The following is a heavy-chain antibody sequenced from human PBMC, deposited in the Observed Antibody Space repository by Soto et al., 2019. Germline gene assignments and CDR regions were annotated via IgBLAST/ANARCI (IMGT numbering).Heavy chain of an antibody. Sequence: SETLSLTCTVSGGSISSYYWSWIRQPPGKGLEWIGYIYYSGSTNYNPSLKSRVTISVDTSKNQFSLKLSSVTAADTAVYYCARGSGYCTNGVCYPTQGGGYCSGGSCYSFDYWGQGTLVTVSS. D-gene: IGHD2-15*01. CDR2: IYYSGST. V-gene: IGHV4-59*12. CDR3: ARGSGYCTNGVCYPTQGGGYCSGGSCYSFDY. J-gene: IGHJ4*02. CDR1: GGSISSYY.